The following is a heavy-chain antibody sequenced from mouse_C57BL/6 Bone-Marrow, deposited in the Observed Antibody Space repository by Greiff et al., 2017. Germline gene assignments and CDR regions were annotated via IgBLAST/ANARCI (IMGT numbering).Heavy chain of an antibody. J-gene: IGHJ2*01. CDR2: IYPGDGDT. CDR3: ARYLITTVVGYFAY. D-gene: IGHD1-1*01. V-gene: IGHV1-82*01. Sequence: SGPELVKPGASVKISCKASGYAFSSSWMNWVKQRPGKGLEWIGRIYPGDGDTNYNGKFKGKATLTADKSSSTAYMQLCSLTSEDSAVYFCARYLITTVVGYFAYWGQGTTLTVSS. CDR1: GYAFSSSW.